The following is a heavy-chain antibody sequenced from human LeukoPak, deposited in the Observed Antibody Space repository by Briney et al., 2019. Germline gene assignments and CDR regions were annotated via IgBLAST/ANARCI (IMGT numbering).Heavy chain of an antibody. CDR1: GYTFTGYY. D-gene: IGHD2-2*01. J-gene: IGHJ6*02. V-gene: IGHV1-2*02. CDR2: INPNSGGT. Sequence: ASVKVSCKASGYTFTGYYMHWVRQAPGQGLEWMGWINPNSGGTNYAQKFQGRVTMTRDTSISTAYMELSRLRSDDTAVYYCAVVPAFYYYYYGMDVWGRGTTVTVSS. CDR3: AVVPAFYYYYYGMDV.